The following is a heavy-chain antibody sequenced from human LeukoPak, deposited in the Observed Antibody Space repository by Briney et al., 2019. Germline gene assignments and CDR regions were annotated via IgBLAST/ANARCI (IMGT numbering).Heavy chain of an antibody. CDR1: GFTLSSYG. Sequence: GGSLRLSCAASGFTLSSYGIHWVRQAPGKGLEWVAVIWYDGTNRYYVDSVRGRFTISRDNSKNTLYLQMNSLRAEDTAMYYCARGGHDYYDRSGYYYMSAFDIWGQGTMVTVSS. J-gene: IGHJ3*02. CDR3: ARGGHDYYDRSGYYYMSAFDI. V-gene: IGHV3-33*01. D-gene: IGHD3-22*01. CDR2: IWYDGTNR.